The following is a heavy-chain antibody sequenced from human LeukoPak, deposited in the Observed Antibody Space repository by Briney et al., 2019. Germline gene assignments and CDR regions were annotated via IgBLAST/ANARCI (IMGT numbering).Heavy chain of an antibody. D-gene: IGHD6-19*01. CDR3: ATVAVEGREFFQH. J-gene: IGHJ1*01. CDR1: VLTVGSNC. CDR2: IYTGGNT. V-gene: IGHV3-66*02. Sequence: GGCLRLSCTASVLTVGSNCMTWVRQAPGKGLEWVSLIYTGGNTYYADSVRGRFTISRDISKNTLYLQMSSLRTDDTAIYYCATVAVEGREFFQHWGQGTLVTVSS.